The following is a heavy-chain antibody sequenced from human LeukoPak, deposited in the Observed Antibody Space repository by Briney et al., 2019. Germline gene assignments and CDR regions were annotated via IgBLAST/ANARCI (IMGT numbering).Heavy chain of an antibody. D-gene: IGHD1-26*01. J-gene: IGHJ4*02. V-gene: IGHV1-46*01. Sequence: GASVKVSCKASGYTFTSYYMHWVRQAPGQGLEWMGIIDPSGGSTSYAQKFQGRVTMTRGTSISTAYMELSRLRSDDTAVYYCARDARLLYSGSYPGAVDYWGQGTLITVSS. CDR3: ARDARLLYSGSYPGAVDY. CDR1: GYTFTSYY. CDR2: IDPSGGST.